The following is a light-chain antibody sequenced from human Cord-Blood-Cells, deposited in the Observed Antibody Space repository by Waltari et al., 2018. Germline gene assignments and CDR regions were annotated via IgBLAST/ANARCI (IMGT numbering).Light chain of an antibody. CDR1: QSMSSW. V-gene: IGKV1-5*01. CDR2: DAS. Sequence: DIQMTQSPSTLSASVGDRVTITCRASQSMSSWLAWYQQKPGKAPKLLFYDASSLESGVPSRFSGSGSGTEFTLTISSLQPDDFATYYCQQYNSYSWTFGQGTKVEIK. J-gene: IGKJ1*01. CDR3: QQYNSYSWT.